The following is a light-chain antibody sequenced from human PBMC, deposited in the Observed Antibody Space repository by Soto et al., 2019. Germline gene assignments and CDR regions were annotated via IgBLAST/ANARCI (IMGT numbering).Light chain of an antibody. Sequence: EIVMTQSPATLSVSPGERATLSCRASQSVSSNLAWYQQKPGQAPRLLIYGASTRATGIPARFSGSGSGAEFALTISSLQSEDFAVYYCQQSNNWPPTFGQGTKAEIK. CDR3: QQSNNWPPT. CDR2: GAS. CDR1: QSVSSN. J-gene: IGKJ1*01. V-gene: IGKV3-15*01.